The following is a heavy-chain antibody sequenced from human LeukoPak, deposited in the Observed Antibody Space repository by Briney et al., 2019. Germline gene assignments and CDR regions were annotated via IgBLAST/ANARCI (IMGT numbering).Heavy chain of an antibody. CDR2: IIPIFGIA. J-gene: IGHJ4*02. CDR1: GGTFSSYA. V-gene: IGHV1-69*13. CDR3: ARDKPYCSSTSCYNGGLAY. Sequence: ASVKVSCKASGGTFSSYAISWVRQAPGQGLEWMGGIIPIFGIANYAQKFQGRVTITADESTSTAYMELSSLRSEDTAVYYCARDKPYCSSTSCYNGGLAYWGQGTLVTVSS. D-gene: IGHD2-2*02.